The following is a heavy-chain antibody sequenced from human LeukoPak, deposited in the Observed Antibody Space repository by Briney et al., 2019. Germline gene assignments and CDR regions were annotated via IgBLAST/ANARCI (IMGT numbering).Heavy chain of an antibody. CDR3: ARFSPFSLDV. Sequence: ASVKVSCKASGYTFRSYDINWVRQAPGQGLEWMGWINPNNGQTGYAQKFQGRVTMTRNTFVNTAYMELSSLRSEDTAVYFCARFSPFSLDVWGKGTTVTISS. J-gene: IGHJ6*04. CDR1: GYTFRSYD. V-gene: IGHV1-8*01. D-gene: IGHD3-3*02. CDR2: INPNNGQT.